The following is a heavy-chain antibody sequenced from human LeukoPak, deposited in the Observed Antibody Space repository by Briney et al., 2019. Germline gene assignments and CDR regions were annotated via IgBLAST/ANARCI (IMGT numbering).Heavy chain of an antibody. CDR1: GGSISSSSYY. D-gene: IGHD3-16*02. Sequence: SETLSLTCTVSGGSISSSSYYWGWIRQPPGKGLEWIGSIYYSGSTYYNPSLKSRVTISVDTSKNQFSLKLSSVTAADTAVYYCATNPRVWGSYRYSQFDYWGQGTLDTVSS. CDR3: ATNPRVWGSYRYSQFDY. V-gene: IGHV4-39*01. J-gene: IGHJ4*02. CDR2: IYYSGST.